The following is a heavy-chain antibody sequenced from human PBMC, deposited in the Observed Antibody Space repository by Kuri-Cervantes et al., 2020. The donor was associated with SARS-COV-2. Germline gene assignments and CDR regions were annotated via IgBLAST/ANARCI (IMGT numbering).Heavy chain of an antibody. Sequence: ETLSLTCAASGFTVSSRYMTWVRQAPGKGLEWVSTIYTGGTTDYADSVKGRFIISRDNSKSTLYLQMNSLRAEDTAIYYCGSPNRRDAFHIWGQGTMVTVSS. CDR2: IYTGGTT. J-gene: IGHJ3*02. CDR1: GFTVSSRY. CDR3: GSPNRRDAFHI. V-gene: IGHV3-53*01.